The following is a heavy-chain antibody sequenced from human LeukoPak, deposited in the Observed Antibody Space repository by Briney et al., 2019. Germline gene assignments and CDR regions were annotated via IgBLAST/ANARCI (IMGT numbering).Heavy chain of an antibody. CDR2: IYYSGST. J-gene: IGHJ4*02. D-gene: IGHD5-18*01. V-gene: IGHV4-59*01. CDR3: ARIVPYRYGYVDS. CDR1: GGSINNYC. Sequence: KPSETLSLTCTVSGGSINNYCWSWIRQPPGKGLERIGYIYYSGSTNYNPSLKSRVSISVDTSKNQFSLKLSSVTAADTAVYYCARIVPYRYGYVDSWGQGTLVTVSS.